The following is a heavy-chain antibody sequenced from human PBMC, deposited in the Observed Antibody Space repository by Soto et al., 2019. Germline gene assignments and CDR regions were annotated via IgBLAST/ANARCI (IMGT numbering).Heavy chain of an antibody. CDR1: GGSFSGYY. J-gene: IGHJ5*02. CDR3: AREPMKFWFDP. CDR2: INDSGST. V-gene: IGHV4-34*01. Sequence: SETLSLTCAVYGGSFSGYYWTWIRQPPGKGLEWIVEINDSGSTKYNPSLESRVTISLDTSKNQFFLKVTSVTAADTAVYYCAREPMKFWFDPWGQGTLVTVSS.